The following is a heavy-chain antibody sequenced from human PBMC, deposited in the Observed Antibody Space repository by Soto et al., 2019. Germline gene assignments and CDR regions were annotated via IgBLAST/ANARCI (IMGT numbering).Heavy chain of an antibody. V-gene: IGHV3-33*01. Sequence: GGSLRLSCAASGFTFSSYGMHWVRQAPGKGLEWVAVIWYDGSNKYYADSVKGRFTISRDNSKNTLYLQMNSLRAEDTAVYYCAREDANPNWFDPWGQGTLVTVSS. CDR2: IWYDGSNK. J-gene: IGHJ5*02. CDR3: AREDANPNWFDP. D-gene: IGHD7-27*01. CDR1: GFTFSSYG.